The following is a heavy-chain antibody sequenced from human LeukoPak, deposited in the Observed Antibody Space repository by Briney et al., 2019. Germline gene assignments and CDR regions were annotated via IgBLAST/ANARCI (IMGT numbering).Heavy chain of an antibody. CDR2: ISRSIGST. CDR1: GLSFSSDA. Sequence: GGSLRLSCAASGLSFSSDAMTWVCQAPGMGLEWVSAISRSIGSTYYADSVKGRFAISRDISKSRLYLQMNNQRAEDTAVYYCAKGGLVSCSSTSCHQVTWFDPWGQGTLVTVSS. J-gene: IGHJ5*02. V-gene: IGHV3-23*01. D-gene: IGHD2-2*01. CDR3: AKGGLVSCSSTSCHQVTWFDP.